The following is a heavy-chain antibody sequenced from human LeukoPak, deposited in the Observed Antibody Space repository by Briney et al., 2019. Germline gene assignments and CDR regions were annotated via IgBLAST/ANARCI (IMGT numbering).Heavy chain of an antibody. V-gene: IGHV1-46*01. J-gene: IGHJ4*02. CDR3: AAPGASGFVGNFWSGPLDF. Sequence: ASVKVSCMASGYTFTSHYMHWVRQAPGQGLEWMGVINPSAGTTTYPQKFQGRVTMNRDTPTSTVYMELSSLKSEDTAVYYCAAPGASGFVGNFWSGPLDFWGQGTLVTVSS. D-gene: IGHD3-3*01. CDR2: INPSAGTT. CDR1: GYTFTSHY.